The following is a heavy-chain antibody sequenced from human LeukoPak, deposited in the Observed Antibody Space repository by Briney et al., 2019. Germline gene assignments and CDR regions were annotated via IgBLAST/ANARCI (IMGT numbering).Heavy chain of an antibody. V-gene: IGHV1-2*02. CDR3: ASQYGDYIPCLDY. D-gene: IGHD4-17*01. CDR2: INPNSGGT. Sequence: ASVKVSCKASGYTFTGYYMHWVRQAPGQGLEWMGWINPNSGGTNYARKFQGRVTMTRDTSISTAYMELSRLRSDDTAVYYCASQYGDYIPCLDYWGQGTLVTVSS. J-gene: IGHJ4*02. CDR1: GYTFTGYY.